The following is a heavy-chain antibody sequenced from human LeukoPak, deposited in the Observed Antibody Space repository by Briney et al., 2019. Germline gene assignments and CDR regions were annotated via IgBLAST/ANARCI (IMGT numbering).Heavy chain of an antibody. CDR2: INPNSGGT. CDR1: GYTITSYG. V-gene: IGHV1-2*02. Sequence: ASVNVSCKASGYTITSYGISWVRQAPGQGLECMGWINPNSGGTNYAQKFQGRVTMTRDTSISTAYMELSRLRSDDTAVYYCARIVVVPAATTGFDPWGQGTLVTVSS. J-gene: IGHJ5*02. D-gene: IGHD2-2*01. CDR3: ARIVVVPAATTGFDP.